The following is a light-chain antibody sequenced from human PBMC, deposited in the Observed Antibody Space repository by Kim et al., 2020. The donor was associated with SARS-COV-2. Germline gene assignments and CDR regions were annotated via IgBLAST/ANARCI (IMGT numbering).Light chain of an antibody. CDR2: YDS. V-gene: IGLV3-21*04. J-gene: IGLJ2*01. CDR1: NIGSKS. Sequence: YELTQPPSVSVAPGKTARITCGGNNIGSKSVHWYQQKPGQAPVLVIYYDSDRPSGIPERFSGSNSGNTATLTISRVEAGDEADYYCQVWDSGVVFGGGT. CDR3: QVWDSGVV.